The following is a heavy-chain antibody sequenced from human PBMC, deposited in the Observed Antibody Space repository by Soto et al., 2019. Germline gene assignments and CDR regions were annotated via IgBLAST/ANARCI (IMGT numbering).Heavy chain of an antibody. CDR2: ISSRGDTT. V-gene: IGHV3-23*01. J-gene: IGHJ4*02. CDR1: GLTFHNYA. Sequence: GGSLRLSCAASGLTFHNYAMSWVRQAPGKGLEWVSAISSRGDTTYYADSVKGRFTISKDTSTETLFLQMNSLRAEDSALYYCAKDSHYGDYLPFDYWGQGTLVTVSS. D-gene: IGHD4-17*01. CDR3: AKDSHYGDYLPFDY.